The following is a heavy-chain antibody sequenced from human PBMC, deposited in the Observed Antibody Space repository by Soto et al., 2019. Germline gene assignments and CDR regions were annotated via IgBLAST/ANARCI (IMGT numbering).Heavy chain of an antibody. CDR1: GYTFTSYG. CDR2: ISAYNGNT. D-gene: IGHD2-15*01. CDR3: ARKDIVVVVAATQVYFQH. J-gene: IGHJ1*01. Sequence: QVQLVQSGAEVKKPGASVKVSCKASGYTFTSYGISWVRQAPGQGLEWMGWISAYNGNTNYAQKLQGRVTMTTDTSTSTAYMELRSLRSDDTAVYYCARKDIVVVVAATQVYFQHWGQGTLVTVSS. V-gene: IGHV1-18*01.